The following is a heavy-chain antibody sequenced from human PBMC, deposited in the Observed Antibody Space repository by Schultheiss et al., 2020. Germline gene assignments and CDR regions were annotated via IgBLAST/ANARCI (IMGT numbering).Heavy chain of an antibody. CDR1: GFTFSSYS. J-gene: IGHJ6*02. CDR3: ARDRVVVVAATPAYYYYYGMDV. D-gene: IGHD2-15*01. Sequence: GGPLRLSCAASGFTFSSYSMNWVRQAPGKGLEWVSYISSSSSTIYYADSVKGRFTISRDNAKNSLYLQMNSLRDEDTAVYYCARDRVVVVAATPAYYYYYGMDVWGQGTTVTVSS. V-gene: IGHV3-48*02. CDR2: ISSSSSTI.